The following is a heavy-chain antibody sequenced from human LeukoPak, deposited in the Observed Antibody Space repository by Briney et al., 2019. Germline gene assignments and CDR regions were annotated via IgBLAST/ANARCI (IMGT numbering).Heavy chain of an antibody. CDR1: GGTFSSYA. V-gene: IGHV1-69*05. CDR3: AREVGHRDAFDI. J-gene: IGHJ3*02. Sequence: ASVKVSCKASGGTFSSYAISWVRQAPGQGLEWMGGIIPIFGTANYAQKFQGRVTITTDESTSTAYMELSSLRSEDTAVYYCAREVGHRDAFDIWGQGTMVTVSS. CDR2: IIPIFGTA.